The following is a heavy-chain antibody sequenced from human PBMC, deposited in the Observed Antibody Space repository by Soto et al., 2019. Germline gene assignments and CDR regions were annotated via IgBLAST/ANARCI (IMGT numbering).Heavy chain of an antibody. J-gene: IGHJ4*02. D-gene: IGHD3-10*01. CDR2: IIPIFGTA. V-gene: IGHV1-69*12. Sequence: QVQLVQSGAEVKKPGSSVKVSCKASGGTFSSYAISWVRQAPGQGLEWMGGIIPIFGTANYAQKFQGRVTITADESTSTAYMEVSSLRSEDTAVYYCARSITMVRGTPPPPFDYWGQGTLVTVSS. CDR1: GGTFSSYA. CDR3: ARSITMVRGTPPPPFDY.